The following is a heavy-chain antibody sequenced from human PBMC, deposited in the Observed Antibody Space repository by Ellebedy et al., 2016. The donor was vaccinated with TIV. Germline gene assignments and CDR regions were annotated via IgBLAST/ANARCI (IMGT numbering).Heavy chain of an antibody. CDR1: GGSISSYY. CDR3: ARGSSSSIFEDY. J-gene: IGHJ4*02. V-gene: IGHV4-34*01. D-gene: IGHD6-6*01. Sequence: SETLSLTCTVSGGSISSYYWSWIRQPPGKGLEWIGEINHSGSTNYNPSLKSRVTISVDTSKNQFSLKLSSVTAADTAVYYCARGSSSSIFEDYWGQGTLVTVSS. CDR2: INHSGST.